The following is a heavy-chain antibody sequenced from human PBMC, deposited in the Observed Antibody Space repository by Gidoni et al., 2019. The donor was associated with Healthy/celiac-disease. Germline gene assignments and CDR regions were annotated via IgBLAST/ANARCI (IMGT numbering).Heavy chain of an antibody. V-gene: IGHV1-69*09. D-gene: IGHD4-17*01. Sequence: QVQLVQSGAEVKKPGSSVKVSCKTSGGTFSSYAITWVPPAPGQGLEWMGRIIPILGIANFPQKFQGRVTITADKSTTTAYMELSSLRSEDTAVYYCARVASETDGDYVFDYWGQGTLVTVSS. J-gene: IGHJ4*02. CDR2: IIPILGIA. CDR3: ARVASETDGDYVFDY. CDR1: GGTFSSYA.